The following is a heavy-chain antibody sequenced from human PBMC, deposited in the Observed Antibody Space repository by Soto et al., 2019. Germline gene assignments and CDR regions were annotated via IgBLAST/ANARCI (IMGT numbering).Heavy chain of an antibody. CDR3: ARVGDWGGSGGSCYSRTDYYDYGMDV. CDR2: ISSSGSTI. V-gene: IGHV3-48*03. J-gene: IGHJ6*02. D-gene: IGHD2-15*01. CDR1: GFTFSSYE. Sequence: PGGSLRLSCAASGFTFSSYEMNWVRQAPGKGLEWVSYISSSGSTIYYADSVKGRFTIARANAKNSLYLQMNSLRAEDTAVYYCARVGDWGGSGGSCYSRTDYYDYGMDVWGQGTTVTVS.